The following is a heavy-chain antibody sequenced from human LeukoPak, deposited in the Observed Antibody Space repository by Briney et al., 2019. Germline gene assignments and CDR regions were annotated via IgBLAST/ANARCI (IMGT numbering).Heavy chain of an antibody. V-gene: IGHV3-20*04. D-gene: IGHD3-10*01. J-gene: IGHJ3*02. CDR2: INWNGDNT. CDR3: VRDRSAPHILWGGLDI. CDR1: GFTFDDYA. Sequence: TGGSLRLSCAASGFTFDDYAITWVRQAPGKGLEWVSAINWNGDNTSYADSVKGRFTISRDNAKNSLYLQMSSLRAEDTALYYCVRDRSAPHILWGGLDIWGQGTMVTVSS.